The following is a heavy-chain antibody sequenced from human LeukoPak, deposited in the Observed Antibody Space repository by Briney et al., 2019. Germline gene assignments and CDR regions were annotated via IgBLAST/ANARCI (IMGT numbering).Heavy chain of an antibody. CDR1: GYSFTGYY. CDR2: INPNSGGT. Sequence: ASVKVSCKASGYSFTGYYIHWVRQAPGQGLEWMGWINPNSGGTNYAQKFRGRVTMTRDTSITTAYMELSRLRSDDTAVYYCARSDHYYYYKDVWGKGTTVTVSS. J-gene: IGHJ6*03. V-gene: IGHV1-2*02. CDR3: ARSDHYYYYKDV.